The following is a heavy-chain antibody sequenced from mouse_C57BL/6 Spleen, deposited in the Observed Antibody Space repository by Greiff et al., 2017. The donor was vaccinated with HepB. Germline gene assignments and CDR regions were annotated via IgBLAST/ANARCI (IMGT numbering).Heavy chain of an antibody. CDR2: ISSGGDYI. CDR3: TREDYDGRDYAMDY. V-gene: IGHV5-9-1*02. D-gene: IGHD2-3*01. J-gene: IGHJ4*01. Sequence: DVHLVESGEGLVKPGGSLKLSCAASGFTFSSYAMSWVRQTPEKRLEWVAYISSGGDYIYYADTVKGRFTISRDNARNTLYLQMSSLKSEDTAMYYCTREDYDGRDYAMDYWGQGTSVTVSS. CDR1: GFTFSSYA.